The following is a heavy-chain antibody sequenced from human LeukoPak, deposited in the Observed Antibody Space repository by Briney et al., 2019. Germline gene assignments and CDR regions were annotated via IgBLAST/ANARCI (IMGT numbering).Heavy chain of an antibody. CDR1: GGAISSGGYS. J-gene: IGHJ4*02. V-gene: IGHV4-30-2*01. CDR3: ARGPPYDYGDNGLDY. Sequence: PSETLSLTCAVSGGAISSGGYSWSWIRQPPGKGLEWIGCIYHSGSTYYNPSLKSRVTISVDRSKNQFSLKLSSVTAADTAVYYCARGPPYDYGDNGLDYWGQGTLVTVSS. CDR2: IYHSGST. D-gene: IGHD4-17*01.